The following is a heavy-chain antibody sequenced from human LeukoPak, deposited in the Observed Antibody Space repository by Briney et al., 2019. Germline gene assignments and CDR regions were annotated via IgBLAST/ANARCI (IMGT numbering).Heavy chain of an antibody. CDR2: ISYDGSNR. J-gene: IGHJ6*02. V-gene: IGHV3-30-3*01. Sequence: AGGSLRLSCAASGFTFSSYGMHWVRQAPGKGLEWVAFISYDGSNRYYADSVKGRFTISRDNSKNTLYLQMNSLRAEDTAVYYCARDRRELAYYYYDMDVWGQGTTVTVSS. D-gene: IGHD1-26*01. CDR3: ARDRRELAYYYYDMDV. CDR1: GFTFSSYG.